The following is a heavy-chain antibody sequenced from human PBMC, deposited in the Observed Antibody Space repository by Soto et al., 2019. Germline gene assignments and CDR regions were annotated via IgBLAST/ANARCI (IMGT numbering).Heavy chain of an antibody. CDR1: GGAFSSYT. J-gene: IGHJ3*02. CDR3: ARGGLCSGGSCYQPVRDASDI. CDR2: IIPILGIA. V-gene: IGHV1-69*02. D-gene: IGHD2-15*01. Sequence: ASVKVSCKASGGAFSSYTISWVRQAPGQGLEWMGRIIPILGIANYAQKFQGRVTITADKSTSTAYMELSSLRSEDTAVYYCARGGLCSGGSCYQPVRDASDIPGPATILT.